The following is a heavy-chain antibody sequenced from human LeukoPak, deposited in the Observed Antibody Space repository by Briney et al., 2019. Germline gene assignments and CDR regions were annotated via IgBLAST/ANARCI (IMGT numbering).Heavy chain of an antibody. D-gene: IGHD6-19*01. CDR1: GFTVSSNY. CDR3: AIVSIAVAGSWFDP. CDR2: IYSGGST. V-gene: IGHV3-53*01. J-gene: IGHJ5*02. Sequence: GGSLRLSCAASGFTVSSNYMSWVRQAPGKGLEWVSVIYSGGSTYYADSVKGRFTISRDNSKNTLYLQMNSLRAEDTAVYYCAIVSIAVAGSWFDPWGQGTLVTVSS.